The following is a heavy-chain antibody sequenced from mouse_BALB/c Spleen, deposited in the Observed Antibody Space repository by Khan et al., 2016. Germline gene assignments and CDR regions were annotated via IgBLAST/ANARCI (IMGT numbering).Heavy chain of an antibody. J-gene: IGHJ4*01. V-gene: IGHV3-2*02. CDR2: ISYSGST. CDR3: ARTPTAYYTMDY. D-gene: IGHD1-2*01. Sequence: EVQLQESGPGLVKPSQSLSLTCTVTGYSITSDYAWNWIRQFPGNKLEWMGYISYSGSTISYPSLKSRISFTRDTSKNQFFLQLNSVTTEDTATYYGARTPTAYYTMDYWGQGTSVTVSS. CDR1: GYSITSDYA.